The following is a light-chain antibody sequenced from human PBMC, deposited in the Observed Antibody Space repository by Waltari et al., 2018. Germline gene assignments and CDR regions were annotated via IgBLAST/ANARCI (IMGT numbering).Light chain of an antibody. CDR3: SSYSSDSTPVV. Sequence: QSALTQPASVSGSLGQSIIISCTGTDSDVGIYDYVSCYQQHPGKAPRFLIYDVTKRPSGVSARFSGSKSGKTASLTISGLQADDEADYYCSSYSSDSTPVVFGGGTRVTVL. CDR1: DSDVGIYDY. V-gene: IGLV2-14*03. J-gene: IGLJ2*01. CDR2: DVT.